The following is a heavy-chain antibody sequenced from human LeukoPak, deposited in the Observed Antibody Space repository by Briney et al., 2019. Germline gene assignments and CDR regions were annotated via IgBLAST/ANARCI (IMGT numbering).Heavy chain of an antibody. CDR3: AREAPDYDSSGGIDY. V-gene: IGHV1-69*13. D-gene: IGHD3-22*01. Sequence: VKVSCKASGGTFSSYAISWVRQAPGQGLEWMGGIIPIFGTANYAQKFQGGVTITADESTSTAYMELSSLRSEDTAVYYCAREAPDYDSSGGIDYWGQGTLVTVSS. CDR1: GGTFSSYA. CDR2: IIPIFGTA. J-gene: IGHJ4*02.